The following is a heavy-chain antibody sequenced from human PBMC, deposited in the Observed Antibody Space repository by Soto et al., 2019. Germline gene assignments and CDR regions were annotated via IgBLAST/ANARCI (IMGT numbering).Heavy chain of an antibody. V-gene: IGHV3-15*07. CDR2: IKSKTDGGTT. CDR1: GVTFSNAW. J-gene: IGHJ6*02. D-gene: IGHD1-1*01. CDR3: TTAETGTTQLYYYYYGMDV. Sequence: GSLRLSCAASGVTFSNAWMNWVRHAPGKGLEWVGRIKSKTDGGTTDYAAPVKGRFTISRDDSKNTLYLQMNSLKTEDTAVYYCTTAETGTTQLYYYYYGMDVWGQGTTVTVSS.